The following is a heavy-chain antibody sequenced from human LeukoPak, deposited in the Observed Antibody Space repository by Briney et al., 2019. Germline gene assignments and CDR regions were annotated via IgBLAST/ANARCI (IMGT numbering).Heavy chain of an antibody. CDR3: ARASEGIGFFDY. V-gene: IGHV4-39*07. J-gene: IGHJ4*02. CDR1: GGSISSSSYY. Sequence: SETLSLTCAVSGGSISSSSYYWGWIRQPPGKGLEWIGSIYYSGSTYYNPSLKSRLTISLDTSKTQFSLNLNSMTAADTAIYYCARASEGIGFFDYWGQGILVTVSS. CDR2: IYYSGST. D-gene: IGHD2-2*03.